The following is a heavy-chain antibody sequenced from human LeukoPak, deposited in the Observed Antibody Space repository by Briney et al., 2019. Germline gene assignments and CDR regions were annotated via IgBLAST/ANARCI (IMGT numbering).Heavy chain of an antibody. CDR2: IYSGGST. CDR3: AKDYSYYAFDY. CDR1: LVTVSSHY. Sequence: GGSLRLSCAASLVTVSSHYMTWVCQAPGKGLECVSIIYSGGSTYYADSVKGRFTISRDNSKNTLHLQMNSLVAEDTAVYYCAKDYSYYAFDYWGQGTLVTVSS. V-gene: IGHV3-66*01. D-gene: IGHD4-11*01. J-gene: IGHJ4*02.